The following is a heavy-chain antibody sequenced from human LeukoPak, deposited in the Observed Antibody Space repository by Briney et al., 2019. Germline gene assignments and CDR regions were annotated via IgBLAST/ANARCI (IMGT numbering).Heavy chain of an antibody. J-gene: IGHJ3*02. V-gene: IGHV4-4*02. Sequence: SETLSLTCSVSIGSISSSKWWSWVRQSPVKGLEWIGEIYLYGTTNYNPSFTSRVTMSVDRSRNQFSLKLTSVTAADTAVYYCARERYCSHTTCYEWDAFDIWGPGTMVAVSS. D-gene: IGHD2-2*01. CDR3: ARERYCSHTTCYEWDAFDI. CDR2: IYLYGTT. CDR1: IGSISSSKW.